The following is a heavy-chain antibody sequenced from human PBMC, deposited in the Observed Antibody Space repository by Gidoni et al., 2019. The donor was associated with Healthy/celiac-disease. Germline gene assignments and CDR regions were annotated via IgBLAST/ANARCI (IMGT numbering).Heavy chain of an antibody. D-gene: IGHD3-10*01. CDR2: ISSSSSYT. CDR3: ARYKVRGVNFDY. Sequence: QVQLVESGGGLVKPGGSLRLSCAASGFTFSYYYMSWIRQAPGKGLEWVSYISSSSSYTNYADSVKGRLTISRENAKNSLYLQMNSLRDEDTAVYYCARYKVRGVNFDYWGQGTLVTVSS. J-gene: IGHJ4*02. CDR1: GFTFSYYY. V-gene: IGHV3-11*05.